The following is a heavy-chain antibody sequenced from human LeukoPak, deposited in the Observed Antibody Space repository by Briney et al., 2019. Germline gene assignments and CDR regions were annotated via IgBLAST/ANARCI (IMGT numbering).Heavy chain of an antibody. V-gene: IGHV1-2*02. J-gene: IGHJ3*02. D-gene: IGHD3-9*01. CDR1: GYTFTSYD. Sequence: ASVKVSCKASGYTFTSYDINWVRQAPGQGLEWMGWINPNSGGTNYAQKFQGRVTMTRDTSISTAYMELSRLRSDDTAVYYCASQGVLRYFDWLFFDAFDIWGQGTMVTVSS. CDR3: ASQGVLRYFDWLFFDAFDI. CDR2: INPNSGGT.